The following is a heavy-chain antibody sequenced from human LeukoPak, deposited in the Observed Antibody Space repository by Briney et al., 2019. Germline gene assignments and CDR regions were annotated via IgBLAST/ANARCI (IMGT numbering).Heavy chain of an antibody. J-gene: IGHJ4*02. CDR3: ARIGSHGYDRSGPDY. CDR2: IYYSGST. Sequence: SQTLSLTCTVSGGSISSGGYYWSWIRQHPGKGREWIGYIYYSGSTYYNPSLKSRVTISVDTSKNQFSLKLSSVTAADTAVYYCARIGSHGYDRSGPDYWGQGTLVTVSS. CDR1: GGSISSGGYY. V-gene: IGHV4-31*03. D-gene: IGHD3-22*01.